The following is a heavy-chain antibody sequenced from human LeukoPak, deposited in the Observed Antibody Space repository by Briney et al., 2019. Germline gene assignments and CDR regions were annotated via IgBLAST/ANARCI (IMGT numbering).Heavy chain of an antibody. J-gene: IGHJ4*02. Sequence: PSETLSLTCAVYGGSFSGYYWSWIRQPPGKGLEWIGEINHSGSTNYNPSLKSRVTISVDTSKNQFSLKLSSVTAADTAVYYCARGLPLWALRGWVTTGGGFDYWGQGTLVTVSS. D-gene: IGHD4-23*01. CDR3: ARGLPLWALRGWVTTGGGFDY. CDR1: GGSFSGYY. CDR2: INHSGST. V-gene: IGHV4-34*01.